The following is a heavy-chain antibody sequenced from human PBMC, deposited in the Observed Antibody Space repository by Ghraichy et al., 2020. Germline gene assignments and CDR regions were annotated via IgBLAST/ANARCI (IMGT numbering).Heavy chain of an antibody. J-gene: IGHJ4*02. Sequence: ASVKVSCKASGYTVTGYYMHWVRHAPGQGLEWMGWINPNSGGTNYAQKFQGWVTMTRDTSISTAYMELSRLRSDDTAVYYCARGPPTSRVPAAMLYWGQGTLVTVSS. CDR1: GYTVTGYY. V-gene: IGHV1-2*04. CDR3: ARGPPTSRVPAAMLY. CDR2: INPNSGGT. D-gene: IGHD2-2*01.